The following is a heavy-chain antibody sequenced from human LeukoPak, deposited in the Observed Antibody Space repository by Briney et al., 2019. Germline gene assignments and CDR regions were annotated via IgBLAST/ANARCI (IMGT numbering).Heavy chain of an antibody. V-gene: IGHV4-30-2*01. Sequence: KGLEWIGYIFHTGHTSYNPSLKSRVTISVDMSKNQLPLRLTSVTAADTAVYYCARGFYGAGSHFDYWGQGTLVTVSS. D-gene: IGHD3-10*01. CDR2: IFHTGHT. CDR3: ARGFYGAGSHFDY. J-gene: IGHJ4*02.